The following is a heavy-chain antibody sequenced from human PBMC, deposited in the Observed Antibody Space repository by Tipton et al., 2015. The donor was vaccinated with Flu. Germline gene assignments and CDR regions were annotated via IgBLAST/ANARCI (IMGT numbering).Heavy chain of an antibody. CDR3: ARAARHYYDSSGYYPDAFDI. CDR1: GYSISSGYY. Sequence: TLSLTCTVSGYSISSGYYWGWIRQPPGKGLEWLGSIYHSGSTYYNPSLKSRVTISVDTSKNQFSLKLSSVTAADTAVYYCARAARHYYDSSGYYPDAFDIWGQGTMVTVSS. CDR2: IYHSGST. J-gene: IGHJ3*02. D-gene: IGHD3-22*01. V-gene: IGHV4-38-2*02.